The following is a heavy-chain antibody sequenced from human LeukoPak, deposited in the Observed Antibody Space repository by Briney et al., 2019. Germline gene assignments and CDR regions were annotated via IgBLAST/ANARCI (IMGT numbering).Heavy chain of an antibody. CDR3: TKAKYYHFDY. CDR2: ISGSDDST. CDR1: GFTFSSYG. V-gene: IGHV3-23*01. D-gene: IGHD3-16*01. Sequence: GGSLSLSCVASGFTFSSYGMSWVRQAPGKGLEWVSAISGSDDSTYYADSVRGRFTISKDVSKNTLFLQMNSLRAQDTASYYCTKAKYYHFDYWGQGTLVTVSS. J-gene: IGHJ4*02.